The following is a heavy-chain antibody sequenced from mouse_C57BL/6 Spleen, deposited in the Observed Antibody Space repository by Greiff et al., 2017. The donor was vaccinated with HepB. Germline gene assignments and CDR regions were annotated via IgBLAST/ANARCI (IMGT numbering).Heavy chain of an antibody. D-gene: IGHD1-1*01. J-gene: IGHJ1*01. V-gene: IGHV1-52*01. CDR2: IDPSDSET. Sequence: QVQLQQPGAELVRPGSSVKLSCKASGYTFTSYWMQWVKQRPIQGLEWIGNIDPSDSETHYNQKFKAKATLTVDKSSSTAYMQLSSLTSADSAVYYCARGATVVATYWYFDVWGPGTTVTVSS. CDR3: ARGATVVATYWYFDV. CDR1: GYTFTSYW.